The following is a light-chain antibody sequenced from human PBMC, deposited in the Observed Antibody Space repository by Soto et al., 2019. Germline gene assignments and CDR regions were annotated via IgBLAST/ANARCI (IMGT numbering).Light chain of an antibody. CDR3: HQYGGSPNT. CDR2: ATS. J-gene: IGKJ2*01. V-gene: IGKV3-20*01. Sequence: EIVLTQSPGTLSLSPGETATLSCRASQTVNSDYLAWFQQRPGQAPRLLIFATSRRATDIPDRFSGSGSGPDFTLTINRLEPEDFAVYYCHQYGGSPNTFGQGTKLEI. CDR1: QTVNSDY.